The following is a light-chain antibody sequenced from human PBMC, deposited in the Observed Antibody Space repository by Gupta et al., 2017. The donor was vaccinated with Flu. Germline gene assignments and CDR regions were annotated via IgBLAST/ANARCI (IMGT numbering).Light chain of an antibody. Sequence: SFDLTQPASVSVSPGQPAPITCVGTSLGPTYVHRYHQQADQSLLLVIYEDNKRPSGSPGRFSGSNSHASADLTITGAQAEDEADYYCQAGDSGILVLGGGTRLTVL. J-gene: IGLJ2*01. CDR2: EDN. V-gene: IGLV3-1*01. CDR3: QAGDSGILV. CDR1: SLGPTY.